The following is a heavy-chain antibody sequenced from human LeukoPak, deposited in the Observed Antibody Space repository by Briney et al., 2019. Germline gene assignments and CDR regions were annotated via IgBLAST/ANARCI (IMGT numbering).Heavy chain of an antibody. Sequence: SETLSLTCTVSGGSISSTFYYWGWLRPPPGQGLVWLGSINYSGSTYYNPSLKSRVTISVDTSKNQFSLKLSSVTAADTAVYYCARPNYYDSSGYQERTDDAFDIWGQGTMVTVSS. CDR2: INYSGST. V-gene: IGHV4-39*01. CDR1: GGSISSTFYY. D-gene: IGHD3-22*01. CDR3: ARPNYYDSSGYQERTDDAFDI. J-gene: IGHJ3*02.